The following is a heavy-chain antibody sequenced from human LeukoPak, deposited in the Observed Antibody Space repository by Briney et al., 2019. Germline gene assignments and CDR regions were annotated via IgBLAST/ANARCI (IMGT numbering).Heavy chain of an antibody. Sequence: PGDSLRLSCAASGFTFSSYSMNWVRQAPGKGLEWVAVIWYDGSNKYYADSVKGRFTISRDNSKSTLYLQMNSLRAEDTAVYYCARDQEFGYDSSGYSRPYYYYGMDVWGQGTTVTVSS. CDR3: ARDQEFGYDSSGYSRPYYYYGMDV. D-gene: IGHD3-22*01. CDR1: GFTFSSYS. CDR2: IWYDGSNK. V-gene: IGHV3-33*08. J-gene: IGHJ6*02.